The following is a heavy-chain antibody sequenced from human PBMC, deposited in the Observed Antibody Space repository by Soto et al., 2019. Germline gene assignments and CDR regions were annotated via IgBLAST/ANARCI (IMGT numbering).Heavy chain of an antibody. CDR1: GYTFTGYY. CDR3: ASPNPHYYDFWSGYYTDYYYYGMDV. J-gene: IGHJ6*02. V-gene: IGHV1-2*02. Sequence: WASVKVSCKASGYTFTGYYMHWVRQAPGQGLEWMGWINPNSGGTNYAQKFQGRVTMTRDTSISTAYMELSRLRSDDTAVYYCASPNPHYYDFWSGYYTDYYYYGMDVWGQGTTVTVSS. CDR2: INPNSGGT. D-gene: IGHD3-3*01.